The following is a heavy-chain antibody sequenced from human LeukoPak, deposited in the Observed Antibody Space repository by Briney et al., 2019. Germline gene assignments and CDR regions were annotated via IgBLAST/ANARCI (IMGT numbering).Heavy chain of an antibody. D-gene: IGHD1-26*01. V-gene: IGHV4-59*01. CDR1: GVSISSYY. CDR2: IYYSGST. J-gene: IGHJ4*02. CDR3: ARGPSTYSGSYYGIPY. Sequence: SETLSLTCTVSGVSISSYYWSWIRQPSGKGLEWIGYIYYSGSTNYNPSLKSRVTISVDTSKNQFSLKLSSVTAADTAVYYCARGPSTYSGSYYGIPYWGQGTLVTVSS.